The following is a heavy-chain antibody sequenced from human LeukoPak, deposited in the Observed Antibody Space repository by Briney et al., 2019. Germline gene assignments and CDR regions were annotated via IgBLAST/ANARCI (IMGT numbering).Heavy chain of an antibody. CDR2: IYHSGST. CDR1: SGSISSPNW. CDR3: ASSYDSSAYSYFDY. D-gene: IGHD3-22*01. J-gene: IGHJ4*02. V-gene: IGHV4-4*02. Sequence: PSETLSLTCTVSSGSISSPNWWNWVRQSPGKGLEWIGEIYHSGSTNSNPSLKSRVTISVDKSKNQFSLKLSSVTAADTAVYYCASSYDSSAYSYFDYWGQGTLVTVSS.